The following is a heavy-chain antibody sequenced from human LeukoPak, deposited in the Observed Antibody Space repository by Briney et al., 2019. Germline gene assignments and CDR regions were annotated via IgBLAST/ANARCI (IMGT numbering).Heavy chain of an antibody. Sequence: RGESLKISCKGSGYSFTSYWISWVRQMPGKGLEWMGRIDPSDSYTNYSPSFQGHVTISADKSISTAYLQWSSLKASDTAMYYCARGSLLWFGELSLRDSTLGYGMDVWGKGTTVTVSS. CDR3: ARGSLLWFGELSLRDSTLGYGMDV. J-gene: IGHJ6*04. CDR2: IDPSDSYT. D-gene: IGHD3-10*01. V-gene: IGHV5-10-1*01. CDR1: GYSFTSYW.